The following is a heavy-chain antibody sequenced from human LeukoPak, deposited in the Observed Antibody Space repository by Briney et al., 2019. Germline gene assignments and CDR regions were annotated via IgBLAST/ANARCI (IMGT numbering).Heavy chain of an antibody. CDR2: IRGVGGAT. J-gene: IGHJ5*02. Sequence: PGGSLRLSCAASELTSKKPWIHGAGKVQGKGLEWSSAIRGVGGATYYADSVKGRFTISRDNSKNTLYLQMNSLRAEDTAVYYCAKDLHGSGWYFYRSSGSYNWFDPWGQGTLVTVSS. V-gene: IGHV3-23*01. D-gene: IGHD6-19*01. CDR3: AKDLHGSGWYFYRSSGSYNWFDP. CDR1: ELTSKKPW.